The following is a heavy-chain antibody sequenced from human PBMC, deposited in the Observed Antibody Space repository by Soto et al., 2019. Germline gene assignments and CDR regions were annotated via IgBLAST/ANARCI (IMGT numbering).Heavy chain of an antibody. CDR2: IIPIFGTA. Sequence: SVKVSCKASGGTFSSYAISWVLQAPGQGLEWMGGIIPIFGTANYAQKFQGRVTITADESTSTAYMGLSSLRSEDTAVYYCVLGRGATQVGDAFDIWGQGXMVTVSS. CDR1: GGTFSSYA. V-gene: IGHV1-69*13. D-gene: IGHD1-26*01. CDR3: VLGRGATQVGDAFDI. J-gene: IGHJ3*02.